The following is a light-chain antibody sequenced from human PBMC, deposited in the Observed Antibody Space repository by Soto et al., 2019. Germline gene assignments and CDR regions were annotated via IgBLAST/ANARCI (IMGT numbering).Light chain of an antibody. J-gene: IGKJ1*01. Sequence: EIVLTQSPATLSLSPGERATLSCRASQSVSSYLAWYQQKPGQAPRLLIYDASNRATCIPARFSGSGSGTDFTLTISSLEPEDFAVYYCQQRSNWLWTVGQGTKVDIK. CDR1: QSVSSY. CDR3: QQRSNWLWT. CDR2: DAS. V-gene: IGKV3-11*01.